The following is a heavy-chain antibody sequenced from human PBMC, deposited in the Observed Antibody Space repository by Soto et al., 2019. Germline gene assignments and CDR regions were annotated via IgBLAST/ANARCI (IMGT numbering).Heavy chain of an antibody. CDR2: IIKIKEGGTT. Sequence: GGSLRLSCAASGFSVSDVWMNWVRQAPGKGLEWVGRIIKIKEGGTTHFAAPVKGRFTISRDDSKNKLYLQMNSLQTEDTAMYYCTTDLGGSRTYSWDDYWGQGTPVNVSS. V-gene: IGHV3-15*01. J-gene: IGHJ4*02. D-gene: IGHD3-10*01. CDR3: TTDLGGSRTYSWDDY. CDR1: GFSVSDVW.